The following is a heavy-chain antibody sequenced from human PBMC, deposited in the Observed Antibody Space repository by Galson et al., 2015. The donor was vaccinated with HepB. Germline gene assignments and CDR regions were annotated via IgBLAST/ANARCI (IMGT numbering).Heavy chain of an antibody. Sequence: SLRLSCAASGFTFAKFSMHWVRQAPGRGLEWLTFISFDGRDAYYADSVKGRFTVSRDNSQNMLYLQMDNLRIDDSAVYFCARHGVNYGDYGWYSDVGGRGTQVTVSS. CDR2: ISFDGRDA. CDR3: ARHGVNYGDYGWYSDV. D-gene: IGHD4-17*01. J-gene: IGHJ2*01. V-gene: IGHV3-30*04. CDR1: GFTFAKFS.